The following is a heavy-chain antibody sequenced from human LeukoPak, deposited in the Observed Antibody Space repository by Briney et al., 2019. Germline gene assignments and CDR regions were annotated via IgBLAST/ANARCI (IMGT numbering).Heavy chain of an antibody. D-gene: IGHD6-19*01. CDR3: ARDGSVAGYYGMDV. CDR1: GGSISSYY. J-gene: IGHJ6*02. V-gene: IGHV4-59*01. CDR2: IYYGGST. Sequence: PSETLSLTCTVSGGSISSYYWSWIRQPPGKGLEWIGYIYYGGSTNYNPSLKSRVTISVDTSKNQFSLKLSSVTAADTAVYYCARDGSVAGYYGMDVWGQGTTVTVSS.